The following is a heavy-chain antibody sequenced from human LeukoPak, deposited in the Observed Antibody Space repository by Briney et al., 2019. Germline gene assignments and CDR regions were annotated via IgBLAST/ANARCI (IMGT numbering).Heavy chain of an antibody. CDR2: ISWNSGSI. CDR3: AKAGYSQSLDY. J-gene: IGHJ4*02. D-gene: IGHD5-18*01. Sequence: GGSLRLSCAASGFTFDDYAMHWVRQAPGKGQEWVSGISWNSGSIGYADSVKGRFTISRDNAKNSLYLQMNSLRAEDMALYYCAKAGYSQSLDYWGQGTLVTVSS. CDR1: GFTFDDYA. V-gene: IGHV3-9*03.